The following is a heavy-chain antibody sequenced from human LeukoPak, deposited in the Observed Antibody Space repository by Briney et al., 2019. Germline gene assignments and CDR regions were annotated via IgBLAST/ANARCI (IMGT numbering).Heavy chain of an antibody. CDR2: IYHSGST. V-gene: IGHV4-39*01. Sequence: PSETLSLTCTVSGGSISSSSYYWGWIRQPPGKGLEWIGSIYHSGSTYYNPSLNSHLTITVDTSKHQFTLKLSSVTAADTAVYYCARVGYGDPYNWFDPWGQGTLVTVSS. D-gene: IGHD4-17*01. J-gene: IGHJ5*02. CDR1: GGSISSSSYY. CDR3: ARVGYGDPYNWFDP.